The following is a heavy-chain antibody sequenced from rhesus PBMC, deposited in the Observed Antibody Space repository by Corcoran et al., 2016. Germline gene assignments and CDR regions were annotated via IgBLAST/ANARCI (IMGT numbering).Heavy chain of an antibody. Sequence: QVQLQESGPGVVKPSETLSLTCAVSGYSISSGYDWSWICQPPGKGLEWDGYIYGSSGNLNYNPSLKNRVTISKATSKNQFSLKMSSVTAADTAVYYCARVRADAFDFWGQGLRVTVSS. CDR2: IYGSSGNL. CDR1: GYSISSGYD. V-gene: IGHV4-76*01. J-gene: IGHJ3*01. CDR3: ARVRADAFDF.